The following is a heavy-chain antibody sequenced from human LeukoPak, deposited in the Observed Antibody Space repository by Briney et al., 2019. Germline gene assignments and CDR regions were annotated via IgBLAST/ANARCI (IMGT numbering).Heavy chain of an antibody. D-gene: IGHD2-2*03. J-gene: IGHJ3*02. CDR2: ISYDGSNK. CDR1: GFTFSSYG. V-gene: IGHV3-30*03. CDR3: ARVDRTHDAFDI. Sequence: GGSLRLSCAASGFTFSSYGMHWVRQAPGKGLEWVAVISYDGSNKYYADSVKGRFTISRDNSKNTLYLQINSLRAEDTAVYYCARVDRTHDAFDIWGQGTMVTVSS.